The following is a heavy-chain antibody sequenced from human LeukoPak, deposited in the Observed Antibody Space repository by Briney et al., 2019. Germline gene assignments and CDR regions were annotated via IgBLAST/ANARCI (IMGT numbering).Heavy chain of an antibody. CDR2: IYYSGST. CDR1: GCSISSYY. V-gene: IGHV4-59*01. J-gene: IGHJ4*02. CDR3: AKGRKDFDTNLGPFDS. Sequence: SETLSLTCTVSGCSISSYYWSWIRQPPGKGLEWIGYIYYSGSTNYNPSLKSRVTISVDTSKNQFSLKLSSVTAADTAVYYCAKGRKDFDTNLGPFDSWGQGILVTVSS. D-gene: IGHD3-9*01.